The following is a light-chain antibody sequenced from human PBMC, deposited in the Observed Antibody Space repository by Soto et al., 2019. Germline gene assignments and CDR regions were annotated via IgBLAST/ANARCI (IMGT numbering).Light chain of an antibody. CDR1: QSVSSNY. V-gene: IGKV3-20*01. Sequence: EIVLTQSPGTLSLSPGGRATLSCRASQSVSSNYVAWYQQKPGQAPRLLIYGASSRATGISDRFSGSGSGTDFTLIISRREPEDFAVYHCQQYGSSATFGGGTKVEIK. CDR3: QQYGSSAT. J-gene: IGKJ4*01. CDR2: GAS.